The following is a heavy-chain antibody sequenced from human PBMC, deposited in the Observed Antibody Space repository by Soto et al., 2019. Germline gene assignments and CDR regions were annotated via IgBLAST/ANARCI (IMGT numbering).Heavy chain of an antibody. J-gene: IGHJ3*02. CDR1: GFTFSSYA. CDR2: IWYDGSNK. D-gene: IGHD5-18*01. Sequence: GGSLRLSCAASGFTFSSYAMSWVRQAPGKGLEWVAVIWYDGSNKYYADSVKGRFTISRDNSKNTLYLQMNSLRAEDTAVYYCARVARIQLYRDAFDIWGQGTMVTVSS. CDR3: ARVARIQLYRDAFDI. V-gene: IGHV3-33*08.